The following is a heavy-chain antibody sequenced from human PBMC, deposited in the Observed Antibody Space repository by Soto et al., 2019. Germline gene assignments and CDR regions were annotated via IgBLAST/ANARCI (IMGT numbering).Heavy chain of an antibody. CDR2: IWYDGSNK. CDR1: GFTFSSYG. CDR3: ARAGRQWLVAPSDY. V-gene: IGHV3-33*01. Sequence: QVQLVESGGGVVQPGRSLRLSCAASGFTFSSYGMHWVRQAPGKGLEWVAVIWYDGSNKYYADFVKGRFTISRDNSKNTLYLQMNSLRAEDTAVYYCARAGRQWLVAPSDYWGQGTLVTVSS. D-gene: IGHD6-19*01. J-gene: IGHJ4*02.